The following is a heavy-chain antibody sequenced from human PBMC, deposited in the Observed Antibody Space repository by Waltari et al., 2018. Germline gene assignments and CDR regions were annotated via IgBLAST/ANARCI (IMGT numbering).Heavy chain of an antibody. CDR1: GFTFSSYW. J-gene: IGHJ4*02. D-gene: IGHD6-19*01. CDR2: IKQDGSEK. Sequence: EVQLVESGGGLVQPGGSLRLPCSASGFTFSSYWMIWFRQAPGKGLEWVANIKQDGSEKYYVDSVKGRFTISRDNAKNSLYLQMNSLRAEDTAVYYCAREAVAGTGKDYWGQGTLVTVSS. V-gene: IGHV3-7*01. CDR3: AREAVAGTGKDY.